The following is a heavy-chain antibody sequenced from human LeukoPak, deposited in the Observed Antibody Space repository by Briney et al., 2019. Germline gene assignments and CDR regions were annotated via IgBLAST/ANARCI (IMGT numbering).Heavy chain of an antibody. CDR1: GGSFSINY. D-gene: IGHD3-10*01. CDR2: IYTRGNT. J-gene: IGHJ5*02. V-gene: IGHV4-4*07. Sequence: SETLSLTCTVSGGSFSINYLSWIRQPAGEGLEGIGRIYTRGNTKYNPSLKSLVTMSVDTCKNQFSLRLTSFTAPGTALYLLSRDKEDYSGSGSYYSLSWGQGTLLSVSS. CDR3: SRDKEDYSGSGSYYSLS.